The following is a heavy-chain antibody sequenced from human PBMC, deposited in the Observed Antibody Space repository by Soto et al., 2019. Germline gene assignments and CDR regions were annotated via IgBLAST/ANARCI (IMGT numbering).Heavy chain of an antibody. V-gene: IGHV4-31*03. J-gene: IGHJ4*02. D-gene: IGHD3-22*01. Sequence: QVQLQESGPGLVKPSQTLSLTCTVSGGSISSGGYYWSWIRPHPGKGLEWIGYIYYSGSTYDNPSLKIRVTISVDTSKNQFSLKLSSVTAADTAVYYCARGRGTISGYDPFFDYWGQGTLVTVSS. CDR3: ARGRGTISGYDPFFDY. CDR2: IYYSGST. CDR1: GGSISSGGYY.